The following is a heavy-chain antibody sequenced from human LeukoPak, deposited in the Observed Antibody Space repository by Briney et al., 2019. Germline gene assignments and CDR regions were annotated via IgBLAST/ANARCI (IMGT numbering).Heavy chain of an antibody. Sequence: SETLSLTCSVSGGSIGSYHWSWTRQPSGKGLEWIGIVFNNGGTKHNPSLKSRDAISVDTSKNQFALKLSSVTAADTAVYYCVASYGGYVLDYWGQGALVIVSS. CDR1: GGSIGSYH. V-gene: IGHV4-59*01. J-gene: IGHJ4*02. CDR3: VASYGGYVLDY. D-gene: IGHD5-12*01. CDR2: VFNNGGT.